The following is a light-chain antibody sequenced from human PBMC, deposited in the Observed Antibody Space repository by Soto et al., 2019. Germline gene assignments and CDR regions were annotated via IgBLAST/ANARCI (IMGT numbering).Light chain of an antibody. CDR3: QQFGSSPPRT. J-gene: IGKJ1*01. CDR1: HSVSSGY. V-gene: IGKV3-20*01. CDR2: GTA. Sequence: IVVTQSPCTLSLSTGERATLSCRASHSVSSGYLAGYQQKPGQAARLLIYGTASRATDIPDRFSGSGSGTDFTLTINRREPADFAVYYCQQFGSSPPRTFGQGTKVDIK.